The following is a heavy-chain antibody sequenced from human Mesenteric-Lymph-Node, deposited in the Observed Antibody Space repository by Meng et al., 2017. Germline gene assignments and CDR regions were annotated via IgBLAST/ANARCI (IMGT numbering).Heavy chain of an antibody. Sequence: QAQLQLSGPGLVKPSQTLSRTCAISGDSVSSNSAAWNWIRQSPSRGLEWLGRTYYRSKYYNDYALSVKSRITINPDTSKNQFSLQLNSVTPEDTAIYYCARDWGDVRGGFDFWGQGTLVTVSS. J-gene: IGHJ4*02. D-gene: IGHD3-10*02. CDR3: ARDWGDVRGGFDF. CDR1: GDSVSSNSAA. V-gene: IGHV6-1*01. CDR2: TYYRSKYYN.